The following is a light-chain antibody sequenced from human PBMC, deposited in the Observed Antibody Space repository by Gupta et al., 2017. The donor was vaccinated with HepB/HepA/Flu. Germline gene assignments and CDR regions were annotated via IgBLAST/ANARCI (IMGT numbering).Light chain of an antibody. CDR3: QHDDSTPIT. Sequence: DIVMTQSPDSLAVSLGERATINCKSSQSLLYSSNNKNRLAWYQQKAGQPPKLLLYWASTRVSGVPDRFSGSGSRTDFTLTISSLQAEDVAVYYCQHDDSTPITFGQGTRLEIK. J-gene: IGKJ5*01. CDR1: QSLLYSSNNKNR. V-gene: IGKV4-1*01. CDR2: WAS.